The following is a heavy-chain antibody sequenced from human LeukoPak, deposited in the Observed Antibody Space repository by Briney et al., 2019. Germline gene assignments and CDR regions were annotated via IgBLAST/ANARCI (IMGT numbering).Heavy chain of an antibody. Sequence: PGGSLRLSCAASGFTFSGYAMSWLRQAPGKGLEWVSAISGSGGSTYYADSVKGRFTISRDNSKNTLYLQMNSLRAEDTAVYYCAKAYYDILTGYSPNFDYWGQGTLVTVSS. J-gene: IGHJ4*02. CDR1: GFTFSGYA. V-gene: IGHV3-23*01. D-gene: IGHD3-9*01. CDR3: AKAYYDILTGYSPNFDY. CDR2: ISGSGGST.